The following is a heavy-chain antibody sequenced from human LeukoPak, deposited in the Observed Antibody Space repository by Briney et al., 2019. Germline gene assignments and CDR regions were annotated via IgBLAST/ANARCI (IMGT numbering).Heavy chain of an antibody. J-gene: IGHJ4*02. CDR2: IYSGGST. Sequence: PGGSLRLSCAASGFTVSSNYMSWVRQAPGKGLEWVSVIYSGGSTYYADSVKGRFTISRDNSENTLYLQMNSLRAEDTAVYYCVRDHDSSDDHNFDYWGQGTLVTVSS. V-gene: IGHV3-66*01. CDR1: GFTVSSNY. D-gene: IGHD3-22*01. CDR3: VRDHDSSDDHNFDY.